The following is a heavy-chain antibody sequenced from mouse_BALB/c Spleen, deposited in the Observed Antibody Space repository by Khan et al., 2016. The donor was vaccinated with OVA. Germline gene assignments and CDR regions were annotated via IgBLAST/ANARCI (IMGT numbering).Heavy chain of an antibody. CDR1: GFTFSSYG. Sequence: EVELVESGGDLVKPGVSLKLSCAASGFTFSSYGMSWVRQTPAKRLEWVAIISSGGHYTYFPDSVRGRFTISRANANNTPYLQMSSLKSEDTAMYDCARTITTARGDDDAMDYWGQGTLVTVSS. CDR2: ISSGGHYT. J-gene: IGHJ4*01. D-gene: IGHD1-1*01. V-gene: IGHV5-6*01. CDR3: ARTITTARGDDDAMDY.